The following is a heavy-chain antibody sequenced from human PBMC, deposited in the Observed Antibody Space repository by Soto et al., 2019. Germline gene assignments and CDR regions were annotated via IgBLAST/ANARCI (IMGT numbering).Heavy chain of an antibody. CDR1: GFNFSNAW. Sequence: PGGSLRLSCAASGFNFSNAWMNWVRQAPGKGLEWVGHIKSNTDGGTTDYAEPVKGRFTISRDDSKNTLYLQMNSLKSEDTAVYYCARSITDYYDSSGYYDDYWGQGTLVTVSS. J-gene: IGHJ4*02. CDR2: IKSNTDGGTT. D-gene: IGHD3-22*01. V-gene: IGHV3-15*07. CDR3: ARSITDYYDSSGYYDDY.